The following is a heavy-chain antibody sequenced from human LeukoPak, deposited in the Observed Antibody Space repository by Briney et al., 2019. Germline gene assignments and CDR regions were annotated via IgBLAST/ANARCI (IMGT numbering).Heavy chain of an antibody. Sequence: SATLSLTCTVSGGSISSHYWSWIRQPPGKGLEWIGYIYYSGSTNYNPSLKSRVTISVDTSKNQFSLKLSSVTAADTAVYYCARGLIFGVVINYMDVWGKGTTVTVSS. D-gene: IGHD3-3*01. CDR1: GGSISSHY. J-gene: IGHJ6*03. CDR2: IYYSGST. V-gene: IGHV4-59*11. CDR3: ARGLIFGVVINYMDV.